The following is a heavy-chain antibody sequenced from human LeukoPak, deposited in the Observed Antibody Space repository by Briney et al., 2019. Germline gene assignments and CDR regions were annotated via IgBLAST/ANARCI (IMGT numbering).Heavy chain of an antibody. D-gene: IGHD3-16*01. CDR2: IIVGSGAT. CDR1: GFTSTNFA. CDR3: AADLSNPRMGASYLDS. J-gene: IGHJ4*02. V-gene: IGHV1-58*01. Sequence: EASVKVSCKASGFTSTNFAVQWVGQARGQRLEWIGWIIVGSGATKCAQDFQERVTITRDLSTSTLYMELRSLTSEDTAVYYCAADLSNPRMGASYLDSWGQGTLVTVSS.